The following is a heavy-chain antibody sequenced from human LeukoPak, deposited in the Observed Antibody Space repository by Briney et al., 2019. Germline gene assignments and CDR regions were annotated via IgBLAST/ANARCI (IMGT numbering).Heavy chain of an antibody. V-gene: IGHV3-30*18. D-gene: IGHD2-15*01. Sequence: LTGGSLRLSCAASGFTFSSYGMHWVRQAPGKGLEWVAVISYDGPNKYYADSVKGRFTISRDNSKNTLYLQMNSLRAEDTAVYYCAKDFATYCSGGCDFQHWGQGTLVTVSS. CDR1: GFTFSSYG. J-gene: IGHJ1*01. CDR3: AKDFATYCSGGCDFQH. CDR2: ISYDGPNK.